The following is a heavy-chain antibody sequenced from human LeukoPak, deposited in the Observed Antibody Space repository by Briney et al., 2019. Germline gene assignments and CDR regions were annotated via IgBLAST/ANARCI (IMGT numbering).Heavy chain of an antibody. J-gene: IGHJ4*02. CDR3: ARTRGYSYGIFDY. Sequence: GGSLRLSCAASGFTVSSNYMSWVRQAPGKGLEWVSVIHSGGSTYYADSVKGRFTISRDNSKNTLYLQMNSLRAEDTAVYYCARTRGYSYGIFDYWGQGTLVTVSS. CDR1: GFTVSSNY. V-gene: IGHV3-53*01. CDR2: IHSGGST. D-gene: IGHD5-18*01.